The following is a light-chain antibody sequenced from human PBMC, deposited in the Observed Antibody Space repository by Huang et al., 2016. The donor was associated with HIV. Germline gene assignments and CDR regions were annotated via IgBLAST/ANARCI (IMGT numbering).Light chain of an antibody. CDR1: QSVSRSY. CDR3: QQYGSSSWT. V-gene: IGKV3-20*01. CDR2: GAS. J-gene: IGKJ1*01. Sequence: EIVLTQSPGTLSLSPGERATLSCRASQSVSRSYLAWYQQNPGKAPRLLIHGASTRATGIPDRFSGSGSGTDFTLTISRVEPEDFAVYYCQQYGSSSWTFGQGTKVEIK.